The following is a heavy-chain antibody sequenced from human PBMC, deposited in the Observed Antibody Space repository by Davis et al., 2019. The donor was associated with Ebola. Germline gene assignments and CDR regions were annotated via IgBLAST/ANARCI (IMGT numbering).Heavy chain of an antibody. Sequence: GGSLRLSCAASGFTFDDYAMHWVRQAPGKGLEWVSGISWNSGSIGYADPVKGRFTISRDNAKNSLYLQMNSLRAEDTALYYCAKDTGYSWYYFDYWGQGTLVTVSS. CDR1: GFTFDDYA. V-gene: IGHV3-9*01. CDR3: AKDTGYSWYYFDY. D-gene: IGHD6-13*01. CDR2: ISWNSGSI. J-gene: IGHJ4*02.